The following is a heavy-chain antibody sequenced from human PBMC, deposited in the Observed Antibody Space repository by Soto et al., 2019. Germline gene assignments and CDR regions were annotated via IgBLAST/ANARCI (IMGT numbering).Heavy chain of an antibody. CDR3: ARGVATYYYDSSGHYYDS. CDR2: IYYSGST. CDR1: GGSVSSGAYY. J-gene: IGHJ4*02. V-gene: IGHV4-31*03. Sequence: PSETLSLTCTVSGGSVSSGAYYWTWIRHHPGKGLEWIGHIYYSGSTYYNPSLKSRVAISSDTSRNQFSLKLNSVTAADTAVYFCARGVATYYYDSSGHYYDSWGRGTLVTVYS. D-gene: IGHD3-22*01.